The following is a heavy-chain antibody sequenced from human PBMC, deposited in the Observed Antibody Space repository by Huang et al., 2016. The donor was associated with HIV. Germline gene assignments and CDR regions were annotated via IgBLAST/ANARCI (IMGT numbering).Heavy chain of an antibody. Sequence: EVHLLESGGGLVQPGGSLRLSCAASGCSFSSSAMSWVRQAPGRGLEWVSTVSNSASSRHYSDSVRGRFTISRDNSKDTLYLQMNSLRAEDTALYYCAKDLVTYDSSGSVWGQGTLVTVSS. D-gene: IGHD3-22*01. CDR2: VSNSASSR. J-gene: IGHJ4*02. CDR3: AKDLVTYDSSGSV. CDR1: GCSFSSSA. V-gene: IGHV3-23*01.